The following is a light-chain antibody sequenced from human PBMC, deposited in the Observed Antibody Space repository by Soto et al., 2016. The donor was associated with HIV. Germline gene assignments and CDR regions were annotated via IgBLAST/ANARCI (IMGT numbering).Light chain of an antibody. J-gene: IGLJ3*02. Sequence: SSELTQDPAVSVALGQTVRITCQGDSLRSYYASWYQQKPGQALVLVIYGKNNRPSGIPDRFSGSSSGNTASLTITGAQAEDEADYYCNSRDSSGNHLGVFGGGTKLTVL. V-gene: IGLV3-19*01. CDR1: SLRSYY. CDR3: NSRDSSGNHLGV. CDR2: GKN.